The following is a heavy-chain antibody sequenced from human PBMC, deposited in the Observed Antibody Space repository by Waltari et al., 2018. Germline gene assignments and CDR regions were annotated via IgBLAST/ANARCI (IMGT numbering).Heavy chain of an antibody. V-gene: IGHV3-64*01. Sequence: EVQLVESGGGLVQPGGSLRLSCAASGFTFSSYAMHWVRQAPGKGLEYVSAISSNGGSKYYANSVKVRFTISRDNSMNTLYLQSSILRAEEMAVYYCARGNSMSSSYFGMDVWCQGTTVSVSS. J-gene: IGHJ6*02. CDR2: ISSNGGSK. CDR3: ARGNSMSSSYFGMDV. D-gene: IGHD6-6*01. CDR1: GFTFSSYA.